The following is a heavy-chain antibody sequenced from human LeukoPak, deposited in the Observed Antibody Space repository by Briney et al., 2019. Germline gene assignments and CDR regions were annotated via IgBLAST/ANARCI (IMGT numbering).Heavy chain of an antibody. CDR1: GFTFSSYA. D-gene: IGHD2-2*01. CDR3: AKTELGYCSSTSCYSIDY. CDR2: ISGSGGST. J-gene: IGHJ4*02. Sequence: GGSLRLSCAASGFTFSSYAMSWVRQAPGKGLEWVSAISGSGGSTYYADSVKGRFTISRDNSKNTLYLQMNSLRAEDTAVYYCAKTELGYCSSTSCYSIDYWGQGTLVTVSS. V-gene: IGHV3-23*01.